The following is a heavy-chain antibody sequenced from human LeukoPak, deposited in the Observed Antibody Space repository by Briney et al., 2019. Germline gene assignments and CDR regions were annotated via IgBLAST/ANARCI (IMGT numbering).Heavy chain of an antibody. CDR2: IIPIFGTA. V-gene: IGHV1-69*01. J-gene: IGHJ5*02. CDR1: GGTFSSYA. Sequence: SVKVSCKASGGTFSSYAISWVRQAPGQGLEWMGGIIPIFGTANYAQKFQGRVTITADESTSAAYMELSSLRSEDTAVYYCARVGYYGSGSYYMTGQFDPWGQGTLVTVSS. CDR3: ARVGYYGSGSYYMTGQFDP. D-gene: IGHD3-10*01.